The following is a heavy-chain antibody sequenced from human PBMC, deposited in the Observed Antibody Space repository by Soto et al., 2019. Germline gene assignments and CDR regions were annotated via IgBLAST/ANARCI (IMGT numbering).Heavy chain of an antibody. CDR2: ISSSGSTI. CDR3: ARDQSLDSSSWNYGMDV. J-gene: IGHJ6*02. V-gene: IGHV3-11*01. Sequence: QVQLVESGGGLVKPGGSLRLSCAASGFTFSDYYMSWIRQAPGKGLEWGSYISSSGSTIYYADSVKGRFTISRDNAKNSLYLQMNSLRAEDTAVYYCARDQSLDSSSWNYGMDVWGQGTTVTVSS. CDR1: GFTFSDYY. D-gene: IGHD6-13*01.